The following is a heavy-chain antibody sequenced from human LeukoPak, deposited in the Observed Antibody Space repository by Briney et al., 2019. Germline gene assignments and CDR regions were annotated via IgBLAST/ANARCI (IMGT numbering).Heavy chain of an antibody. CDR1: GGSFSGYY. CDR3: ARGPGVGATRREPFDY. D-gene: IGHD1-26*01. J-gene: IGHJ4*02. V-gene: IGHV4-34*01. Sequence: PSETLSLTCAVYGGSFSGYYWSWIRQPPGKGLEWIGEINHSGSTNYNPSLKSRVTISVDTSKNQFSLKLSSVTAADTAVYYCARGPGVGATRREPFDYWGQGTLVTVSS. CDR2: INHSGST.